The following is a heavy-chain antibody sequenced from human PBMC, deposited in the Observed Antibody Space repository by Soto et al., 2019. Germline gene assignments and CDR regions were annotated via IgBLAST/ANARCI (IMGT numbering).Heavy chain of an antibody. CDR1: GGTFSSYA. CDR3: AVGGGLNFRPRYYFEY. J-gene: IGHJ4*02. CDR2: IIPIFGTA. Sequence: GASVKVSCKASGGTFSSYAISWVRQAPGQGLEWMGGIIPIFGTANYAQKFQGRVTITADESTSTAYMELSSLRSEDTAVYYCAVGGGLNFRPRYYFEYWGQGTLVTVPQ. V-gene: IGHV1-69*13. D-gene: IGHD3-16*01.